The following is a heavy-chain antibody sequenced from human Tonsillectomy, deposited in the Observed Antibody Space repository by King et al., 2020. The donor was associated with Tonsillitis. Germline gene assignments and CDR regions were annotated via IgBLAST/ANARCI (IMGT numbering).Heavy chain of an antibody. D-gene: IGHD3-3*01. CDR1: GFTFGDYA. J-gene: IGHJ4*02. CDR2: IRSNAYGGTT. Sequence: VQLVESGGGLVQPGRSLRLSCTASGFTFGDYALNWVRQAPGKVLEWVGFIRSNAYGGTTEYAESVKGRFTISRDDSKSIAYLHVNSLKTEDTAVYYCARDMDPGVEVVEPLDYWGQGTLVTVSS. CDR3: ARDMDPGVEVVEPLDY. V-gene: IGHV3-49*04.